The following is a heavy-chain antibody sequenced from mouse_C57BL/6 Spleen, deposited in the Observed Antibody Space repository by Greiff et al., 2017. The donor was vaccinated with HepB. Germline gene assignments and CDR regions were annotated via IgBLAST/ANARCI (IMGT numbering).Heavy chain of an antibody. D-gene: IGHD1-1*01. Sequence: VQLQQSGAELVRPGTSVKLSCKASGYTFTSYWMHWVKQRPGQGLEWIGVIDPSDSYTNYNQKFKGKATLTVDTSSSTAYMQLSSLTSEDSAVYYCARTDYYGSSYRYFDVWGTGTTVTVSS. CDR3: ARTDYYGSSYRYFDV. V-gene: IGHV1-59*01. J-gene: IGHJ1*03. CDR2: IDPSDSYT. CDR1: GYTFTSYW.